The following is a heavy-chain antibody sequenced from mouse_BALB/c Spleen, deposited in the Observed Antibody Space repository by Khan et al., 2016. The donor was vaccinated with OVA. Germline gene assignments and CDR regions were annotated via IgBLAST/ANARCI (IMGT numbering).Heavy chain of an antibody. CDR1: GYTFTDYV. CDR3: ARSYDGTWFAY. J-gene: IGHJ3*01. CDR2: IYPGSGRT. D-gene: IGHD1-1*01. V-gene: IGHV1-77*01. Sequence: QVQLQQSGPELVKPGASVKMSCKATGYTFTDYVISWVNQRTGQGLEWIGEIYPGSGRTYYNERFKDKATMTADKSSNTAYMQFSSLTSEDSAVCFCARSYDGTWFAYWGQGTLVTVSA.